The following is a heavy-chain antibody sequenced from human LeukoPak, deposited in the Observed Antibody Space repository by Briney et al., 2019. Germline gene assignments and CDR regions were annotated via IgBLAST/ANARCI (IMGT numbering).Heavy chain of an antibody. CDR2: IIPIFGTA. CDR1: GGTFSSYA. J-gene: IGHJ4*02. D-gene: IGHD1-26*01. V-gene: IGHV1-69*13. Sequence: SVKVSCKASGGTFSSYAISWVRQAPGQGLEWMGGIIPIFGTANYAQKFQGRVTVTADESTSTAYMELSSLRSEDTAVYYCARGQSGSYHPDDYWGQGTLVTVSS. CDR3: ARGQSGSYHPDDY.